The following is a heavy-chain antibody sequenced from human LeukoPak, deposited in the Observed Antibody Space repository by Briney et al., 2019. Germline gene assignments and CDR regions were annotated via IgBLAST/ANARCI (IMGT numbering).Heavy chain of an antibody. D-gene: IGHD1/OR15-1a*01. CDR3: SKDCPVSGNTNSPFST. CDR1: GFTFSSHA. CDR2: ISRSGTNT. Sequence: GGSLRLSCAASGFTFSSHAMSWVRQAPGMGLEWVAGISRSGTNTYYVDSVKGRFTISRDSSKNTLHLQLDCLRAEDTAVYCCSKDCPVSGNTNSPFSTSGQGNLLTPSS. J-gene: IGHJ5*02. V-gene: IGHV3-23*01.